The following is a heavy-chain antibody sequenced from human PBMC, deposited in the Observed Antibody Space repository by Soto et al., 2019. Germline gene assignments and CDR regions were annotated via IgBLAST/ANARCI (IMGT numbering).Heavy chain of an antibody. CDR3: AREGSSGSWFDP. Sequence: QVQLQESGPGLVKPSQTLSLTCTVSGGSISSGGYYWNWIRQHPGKGLEWIGYIYYSGSTYYNPSRRSRVTISVDTSKNQFSLKLNSVTAADTAVYYCAREGSSGSWFDPWGQGTLVTVSS. D-gene: IGHD3-10*01. J-gene: IGHJ5*02. CDR1: GGSISSGGYY. CDR2: IYYSGST. V-gene: IGHV4-31*03.